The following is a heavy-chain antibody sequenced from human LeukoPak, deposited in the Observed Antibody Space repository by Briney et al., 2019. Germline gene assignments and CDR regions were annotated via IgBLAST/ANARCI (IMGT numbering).Heavy chain of an antibody. CDR1: GFTFSSYE. CDR3: ARDGEELTQFPPLWSGYPADYYYYYYMDV. J-gene: IGHJ6*03. CDR2: ISSSGSTI. V-gene: IGHV3-48*03. D-gene: IGHD3-3*01. Sequence: GGSLRLSCAASGFTFSSYEMNWVRQAPGKGLEWVSYISSSGSTIYYADSVKGRFTISGDNAKNSLYPQMNSLRAEDTALYYCARDGEELTQFPPLWSGYPADYYYYYYMDVWGKGTTVTVSS.